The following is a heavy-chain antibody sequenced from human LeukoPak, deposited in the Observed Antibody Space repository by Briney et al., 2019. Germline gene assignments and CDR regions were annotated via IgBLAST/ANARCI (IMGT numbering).Heavy chain of an antibody. J-gene: IGHJ3*02. CDR1: GFSFSSYS. CDR2: ISSSSNTI. Sequence: GGSLRLSCTASGFSFSSYSMNWVRQAPGKGLEWVSYISSSSNTIYYADSVKGRFTISRDDAKNSLYLQMNGLRAEDTAVYYCARDRAWGNDAFDIWGQGTMVTVSS. D-gene: IGHD3-16*01. CDR3: ARDRAWGNDAFDI. V-gene: IGHV3-48*01.